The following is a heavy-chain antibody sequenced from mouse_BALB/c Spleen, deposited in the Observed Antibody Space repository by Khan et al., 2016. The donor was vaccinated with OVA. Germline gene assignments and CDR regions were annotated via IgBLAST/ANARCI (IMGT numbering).Heavy chain of an antibody. J-gene: IGHJ2*01. CDR3: ARGDY. CDR1: GYTFTDYY. Sequence: QVQLKQAGAELARPGASVKLSCKASGYTFTDYYINWVKQRTGQGLEWVGEINPESGNTNYNENFKGKATLTADTSSSTAYMQLSSLTSEDCAIYVCARGDYWGQGTTLTVSS. V-gene: IGHV1-77*01. CDR2: INPESGNT.